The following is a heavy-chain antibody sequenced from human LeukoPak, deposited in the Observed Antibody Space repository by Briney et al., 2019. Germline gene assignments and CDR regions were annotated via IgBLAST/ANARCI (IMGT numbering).Heavy chain of an antibody. CDR2: IYYTGST. CDR1: GGSISKYY. D-gene: IGHD2-15*01. V-gene: IGHV4-59*08. J-gene: IGHJ4*02. CDR3: ARHISGGATLD. Sequence: SETLSLTCTVSGGSISKYYCSWIREPPGKGLEWIAYIYYTGSTYYNPSLKSRVTMSVDTSKNQFSLSLSSVTAADTAVYYCARHISGGATLDWGQGTLVTVSS.